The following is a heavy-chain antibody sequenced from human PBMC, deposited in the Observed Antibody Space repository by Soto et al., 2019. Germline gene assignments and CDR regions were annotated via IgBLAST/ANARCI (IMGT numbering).Heavy chain of an antibody. CDR2: ISSSGSTI. Sequence: QVQLVESGGGLVKPGGSLRLSCAASGFTFSDYYMSWIRQAPGKGLEWVSYISSSGSTIYYADSVKGRFTISRDNAKNLLYLQMNSLRAEDTAVYYCATDIVVVPAAIFRYYYYYMDVWGKGTTVTVSS. CDR1: GFTFSDYY. V-gene: IGHV3-11*01. CDR3: ATDIVVVPAAIFRYYYYYMDV. J-gene: IGHJ6*03. D-gene: IGHD2-2*01.